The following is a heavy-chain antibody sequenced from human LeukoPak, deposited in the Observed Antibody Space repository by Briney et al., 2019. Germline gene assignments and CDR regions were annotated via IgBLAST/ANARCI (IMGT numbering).Heavy chain of an antibody. J-gene: IGHJ4*02. D-gene: IGHD2-2*02. CDR2: IRYDGGNK. V-gene: IGHV3-30*02. CDR1: GLIFSSYG. CDR3: ARDPPYCSSTSCYKPPFDY. Sequence: GGSLRLSCAASGLIFSSYGMHWVRQAPGKGLDWVAFIRYDGGNKYYADSVKGRFTISRDNAKNSLYLQMNSLRAEDTAVYYCARDPPYCSSTSCYKPPFDYWGQGTLVTVSS.